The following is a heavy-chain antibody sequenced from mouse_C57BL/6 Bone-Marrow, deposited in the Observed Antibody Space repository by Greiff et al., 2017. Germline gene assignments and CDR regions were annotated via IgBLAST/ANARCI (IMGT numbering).Heavy chain of an antibody. CDR1: GFNIKDYY. CDR2: IDPEAGET. Sequence: VQLKQSGAELVKPGASVKLSCTASGFNIKDYYMHWVKQRTEQGLEWIGRIDPEAGETKYAPKFQGKATITADTSSNPAYLQLSSLTSEDTAVYYCAPRTAQATYYFDYWGQGTTLTVSS. D-gene: IGHD3-2*02. CDR3: APRTAQATYYFDY. V-gene: IGHV14-2*01. J-gene: IGHJ2*01.